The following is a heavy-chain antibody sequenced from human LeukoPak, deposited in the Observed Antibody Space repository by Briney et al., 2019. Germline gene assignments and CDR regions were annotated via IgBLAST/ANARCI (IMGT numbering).Heavy chain of an antibody. CDR2: IYPGEFDI. CDR3: ARHFVEYSSVNWFDP. V-gene: IGHV5-51*01. D-gene: IGHD6-6*01. Sequence: GESLKISCKTSGYRFPDYWVGWVRQMPGKGLEWMGIIYPGEFDIRYNPSFQGQVTISADKSLSTAYLQWNSLKASDTAMYYCARHFVEYSSVNWFDPWGQGTLVTVSS. CDR1: GYRFPDYW. J-gene: IGHJ5*02.